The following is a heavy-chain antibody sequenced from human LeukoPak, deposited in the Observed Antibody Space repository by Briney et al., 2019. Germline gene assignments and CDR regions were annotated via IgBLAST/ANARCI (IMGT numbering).Heavy chain of an antibody. D-gene: IGHD6-6*01. CDR3: ARDRGSSSSWHYYYYMDV. J-gene: IGHJ6*03. CDR2: IIPIFGTA. V-gene: IGHV1-69*05. Sequence: ASVKVSCKASGGTFSRYAISWVRQAPGQGLEWMGRIIPIFGTANYAQKFQGRVTITTDESTSTAYMELSSLRSEDTAVYYCARDRGSSSSWHYYYYMDVWGKGTTVTVSS. CDR1: GGTFSRYA.